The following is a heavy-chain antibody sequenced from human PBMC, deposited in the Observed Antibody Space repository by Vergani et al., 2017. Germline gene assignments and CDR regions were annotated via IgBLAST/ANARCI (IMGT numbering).Heavy chain of an antibody. V-gene: IGHV3-23*01. CDR1: GFTFSTYA. J-gene: IGHJ4*02. D-gene: IGHD1-26*01. Sequence: EVQLLESGGSLKQPGGSVRLSCAASGFTFSTYAMHWVRQAPGKGLEWVSALTGGGGSTYYADSFKGRFIISRDNSRDTLYLQMNSLRPEDTATYYYVKDAGSYGNFFDSWGQGTLVTVSS. CDR3: VKDAGSYGNFFDS. CDR2: LTGGGGST.